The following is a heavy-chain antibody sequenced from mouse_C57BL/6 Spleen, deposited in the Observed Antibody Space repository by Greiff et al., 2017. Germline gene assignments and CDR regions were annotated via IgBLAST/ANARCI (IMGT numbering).Heavy chain of an antibody. Sequence: VQLQQSGPELVKPGASVKLSCKASGYTFTSYDINWVKQRPGQGLEWIGWIYPRVGSTKYNEKFKGKATLTVDTSSSTAYMELHSLTSEDSAVYFCARWGDGSCFAYWGQGTLVTVSA. D-gene: IGHD1-1*01. CDR1: GYTFTSYD. V-gene: IGHV1-85*01. J-gene: IGHJ3*01. CDR2: IYPRVGST. CDR3: ARWGDGSCFAY.